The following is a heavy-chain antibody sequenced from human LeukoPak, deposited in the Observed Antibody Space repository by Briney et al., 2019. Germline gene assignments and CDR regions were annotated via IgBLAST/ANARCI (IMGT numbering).Heavy chain of an antibody. Sequence: SETLSLTCTVSGYSISSGYYWGWIRQPPGKGLEWIGSIYHSGSTYYNPSLESRVTISVDTSKNQFSLKLSSVTAADTAVYYCARGNSHYYDSSWGQGTLVTVSS. CDR1: GYSISSGYY. J-gene: IGHJ4*02. CDR3: ARGNSHYYDSS. D-gene: IGHD3-22*01. V-gene: IGHV4-38-2*02. CDR2: IYHSGST.